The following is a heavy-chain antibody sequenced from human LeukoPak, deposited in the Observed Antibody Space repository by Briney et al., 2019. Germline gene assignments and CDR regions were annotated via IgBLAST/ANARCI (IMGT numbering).Heavy chain of an antibody. V-gene: IGHV1-46*01. CDR2: ISPRGGST. J-gene: IGHJ4*02. D-gene: IGHD3-22*01. CDR3: ARRYYDNSGHSYGYYFDY. CDR1: GYTFIDYY. Sequence: VASVKVSCKASGYTFIDYYMHWVRQAPGQGLEWMGIISPRGGSTIYAQDFQGRVTLTRDTSTSTVYMELSSLRSEDTAVYYCARRYYDNSGHSYGYYFDYWGQGTLVTVSS.